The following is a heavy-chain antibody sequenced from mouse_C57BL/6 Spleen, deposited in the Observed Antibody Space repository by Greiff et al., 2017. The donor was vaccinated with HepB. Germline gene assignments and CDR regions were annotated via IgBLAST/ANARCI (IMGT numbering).Heavy chain of an antibody. CDR3: ARKDTGFDY. D-gene: IGHD4-1*01. CDR1: GFSLTSYG. J-gene: IGHJ2*01. Sequence: VQLQQSGPGLVQPSQSLSITCTVSGFSLTSYGVHWVRQSPRKGLEWLGVIWSGGSTDYNAAFISRLSISKDNSKSQVFFKMNSLQADDTAIYYCARKDTGFDYWGQGTTLTVSS. CDR2: IWSGGST. V-gene: IGHV2-2*01.